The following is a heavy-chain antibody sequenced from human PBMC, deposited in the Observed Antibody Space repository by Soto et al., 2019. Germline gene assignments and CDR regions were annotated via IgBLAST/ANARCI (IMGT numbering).Heavy chain of an antibody. D-gene: IGHD6-19*01. Sequence: QVQLQESGPGLVKPSQTLSLTCTVSGGSISSGGDYWSWIRQHPGKGLEWIGYVCYSGSTYYNPSVKSRITKALETSKIHLFLKLRSVTAAEKAVYYCARAGCGVQLWYWGQGTLVTVSS. CDR2: VCYSGST. CDR1: GGSISSGGDY. CDR3: ARAGCGVQLWY. V-gene: IGHV4-31*03. J-gene: IGHJ4*02.